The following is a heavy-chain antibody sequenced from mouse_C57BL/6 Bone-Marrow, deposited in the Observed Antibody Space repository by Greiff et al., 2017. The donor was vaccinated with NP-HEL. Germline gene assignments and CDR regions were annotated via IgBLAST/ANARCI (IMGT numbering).Heavy chain of an antibody. V-gene: IGHV1-18*01. Sequence: VQLQQSGPELVKPGASVKIPCKASGYTFTDYNMDWVKQSHGKSLEWIGDINPNNGGTSYNQKFKGKATLTVDKSSSTAYMELRSLTSEDTAVYYCARRRGYTRGDYWGQGTSVTVSS. CDR2: INPNNGGT. CDR1: GYTFTDYN. J-gene: IGHJ4*01. D-gene: IGHD3-1*01. CDR3: ARRRGYTRGDY.